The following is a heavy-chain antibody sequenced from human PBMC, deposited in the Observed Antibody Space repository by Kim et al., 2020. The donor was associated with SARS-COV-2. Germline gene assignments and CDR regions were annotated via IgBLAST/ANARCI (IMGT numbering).Heavy chain of an antibody. CDR1: GVSISDNY. CDR2: IHSRGFT. D-gene: IGHD2-2*01. CDR3: ARDPFRSSFDL. V-gene: IGHV4-4*07. Sequence: SETLSLTCSVSGVSISDNYWTWIRQPAGKGLEWIGRIHSRGFTNYNPSLDRRVTMSIDTSKNQFSLTLTSVTAADTAVYYCARDPFRSSFDLWGQGTLVT. J-gene: IGHJ1*01.